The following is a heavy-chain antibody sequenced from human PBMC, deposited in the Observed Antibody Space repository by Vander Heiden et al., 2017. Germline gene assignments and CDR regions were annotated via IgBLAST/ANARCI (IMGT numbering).Heavy chain of an antibody. V-gene: IGHV3-13*01. CDR3: ARGPYGDYGPWFDP. J-gene: IGHJ5*02. Sequence: EVQLVESGGGLVQPGGSLTLPSAASGFTFSSHDMHWVRQATGKGLEWVSAIGTAGDTYYPGSVKGRFTISRENAKNSLYLQMNSLRAGDTAVYYCARGPYGDYGPWFDPWGQGTLVTVSS. CDR2: IGTAGDT. CDR1: GFTFSSHD. D-gene: IGHD4-17*01.